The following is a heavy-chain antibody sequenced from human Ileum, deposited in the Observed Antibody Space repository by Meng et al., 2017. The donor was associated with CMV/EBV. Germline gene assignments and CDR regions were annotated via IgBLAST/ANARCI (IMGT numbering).Heavy chain of an antibody. CDR3: ARADRRSMYSSWAY. V-gene: IGHV3-11*04. CDR2: ISGSGGTK. CDR1: GFTFNEYY. Sequence: SGFTFNEYYMTCIRQAPGKGLEWISYISGSGGTKDYADSVKGRFTISRDNAKNSLFLHMSSLRVEDTAVYYCARADRRSMYSSWAYWGQGTLVTVSS. J-gene: IGHJ1*01. D-gene: IGHD6-6*01.